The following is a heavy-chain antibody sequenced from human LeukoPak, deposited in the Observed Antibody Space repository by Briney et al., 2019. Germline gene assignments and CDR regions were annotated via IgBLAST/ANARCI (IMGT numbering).Heavy chain of an antibody. D-gene: IGHD6-13*01. V-gene: IGHV1-69*04. CDR2: IIPILGIA. CDR1: GGTFSRYA. J-gene: IGHJ4*02. Sequence: GASVKVSCKASGGTFSRYAISWVRQAPGQGLEWMGRIIPILGIANYAQKFQGRVTITADKSTSTAYMELSSLRSEDTAVYYCARGGAAADTNYWGQGTLVTVSS. CDR3: ARGGAAADTNY.